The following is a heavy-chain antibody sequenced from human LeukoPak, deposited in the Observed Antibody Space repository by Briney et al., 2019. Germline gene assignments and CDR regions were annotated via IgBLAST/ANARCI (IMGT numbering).Heavy chain of an antibody. V-gene: IGHV4-59*12. CDR2: IYYSGST. J-gene: IGHJ4*02. Sequence: SETLSLTCTVSGGSISSYYWSWIRQPPGKGLEWIGYIYYSGSTNYNPSLKSRVTISVDTSKNQFSLKLSSVTAADTAVYYCARDQAPIVGATPFDYWGQGTLVTVSS. CDR1: GGSISSYY. CDR3: ARDQAPIVGATPFDY. D-gene: IGHD1-26*01.